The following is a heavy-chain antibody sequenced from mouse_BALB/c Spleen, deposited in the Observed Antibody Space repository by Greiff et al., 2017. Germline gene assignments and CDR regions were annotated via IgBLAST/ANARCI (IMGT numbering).Heavy chain of an antibody. V-gene: IGHV1-20*02. CDR1: GYSFTGYF. D-gene: IGHD1-1*01. J-gene: IGHJ1*01. CDR3: ARSYYGSSYGYFDV. CDR2: INPYNGDT. Sequence: LVEPGASVKISCKASGYSFTGYFMNWVMQSHGKSLEWIGRINPYNGDTFYNQKFKGKATLTVDKSSSTAHMELRSLASEDSAVYYCARSYYGSSYGYFDVWGAGTTVTVSS.